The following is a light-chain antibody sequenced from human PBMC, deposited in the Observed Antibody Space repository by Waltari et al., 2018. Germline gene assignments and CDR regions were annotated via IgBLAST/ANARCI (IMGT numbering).Light chain of an antibody. CDR2: SAS. CDR3: QQYDTLPLT. Sequence: DIHMTQSPSSLSASIGDRVTITCRASQGITSYLNWYQQKPGKDPKLLVYSASRLEGVVPSRFSGSGSGTEFTLTISSLQPEDFATYYCQQYDTLPLTFGGGTKVEI. J-gene: IGKJ4*01. V-gene: IGKV1-39*01. CDR1: QGITSY.